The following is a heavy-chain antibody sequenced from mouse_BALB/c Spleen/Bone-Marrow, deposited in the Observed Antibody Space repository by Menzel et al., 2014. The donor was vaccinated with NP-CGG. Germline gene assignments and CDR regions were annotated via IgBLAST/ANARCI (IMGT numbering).Heavy chain of an antibody. Sequence: QVQLKESGAELVKPGASVKLSCKASGYTFTDYIIHWIKQRSGQGLEWIGWFYPGSGNIKYNEKFKDKATLTADKSSSTVYMELSRLTSEDSAVYFCTGHFYGSSYFDYWGQGTTLTVSS. V-gene: IGHV1-62-2*01. CDR3: TGHFYGSSYFDY. D-gene: IGHD1-1*01. J-gene: IGHJ2*01. CDR2: FYPGSGNI. CDR1: GYTFTDYI.